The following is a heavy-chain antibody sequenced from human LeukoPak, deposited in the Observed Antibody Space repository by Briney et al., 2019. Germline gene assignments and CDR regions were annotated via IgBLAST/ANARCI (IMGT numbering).Heavy chain of an antibody. CDR1: GYSFTGYC. D-gene: IGHD3/OR15-3a*01. Sequence: ASVKVSCKASGYSFTGYCIHWVRQAPGQGPEWMGRIDPNSGGTNSAQKFQARVTLTRDTSIATVYMELSSLRSNDTAVYYCARDQARTTTWYLYMNYWGQGTLVTVSS. V-gene: IGHV1-2*06. J-gene: IGHJ4*02. CDR2: IDPNSGGT. CDR3: ARDQARTTTWYLYMNY.